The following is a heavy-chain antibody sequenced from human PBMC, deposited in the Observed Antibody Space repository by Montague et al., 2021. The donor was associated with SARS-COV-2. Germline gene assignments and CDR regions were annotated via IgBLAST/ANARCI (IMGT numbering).Heavy chain of an antibody. Sequence: SLRLSCAASGFTVSPAVASWVRQAPGKGLEWVSTINGGGGSTYYXXSMRGRFTISRDNSENTLYLQMNSLRAEDTAIYYCAKGRGTSCSDYWGQGTLVTVSS. J-gene: IGHJ4*02. CDR2: INGGGGST. CDR1: GFTVSPAV. V-gene: IGHV3-23*01. CDR3: AKGRGTSCSDY. D-gene: IGHD2-15*01.